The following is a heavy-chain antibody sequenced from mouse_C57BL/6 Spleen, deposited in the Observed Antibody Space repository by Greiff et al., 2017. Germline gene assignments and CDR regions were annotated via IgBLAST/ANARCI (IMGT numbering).Heavy chain of an antibody. CDR2: IHPNSGST. D-gene: IGHD2-1*01. J-gene: IGHJ4*01. Sequence: QVQLQQPGAELVKPGASVTLSCKASGYTFTSYWMHWVKQRPGQGLEWIGMIHPNSGSTNYNEKFKSKATLTVDKSSSTAYMQLSSLTSEDSAVYYCARRIYYGNYYAMDYWGQGTSVTVSS. CDR1: GYTFTSYW. V-gene: IGHV1-64*01. CDR3: ARRIYYGNYYAMDY.